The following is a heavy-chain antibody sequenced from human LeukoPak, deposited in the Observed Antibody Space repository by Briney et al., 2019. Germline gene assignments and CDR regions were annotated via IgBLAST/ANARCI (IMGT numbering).Heavy chain of an antibody. D-gene: IGHD2-15*01. CDR3: ARRVDRGDYYYMAV. V-gene: IGHV4-38-2*01. Sequence: SDTLSLTCAVSGDSISSGYYWGWIRQPPRKGLEWIGSIYHSGSTHYNPSLKSRVTISVDTSKNQFSLKLTSVTAADTAVYYCARRVDRGDYYYMAVWGKGTTVTVSS. J-gene: IGHJ6*03. CDR2: IYHSGST. CDR1: GDSISSGYY.